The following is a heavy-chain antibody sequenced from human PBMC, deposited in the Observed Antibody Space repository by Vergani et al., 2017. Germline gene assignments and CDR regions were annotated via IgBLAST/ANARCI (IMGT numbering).Heavy chain of an antibody. D-gene: IGHD2-8*01. V-gene: IGHV3-30-3*01. Sequence: QVQLVESGGGVVQPGKSLRLSCAASGFTFSSYAMHWVRQAPGKGLEWVAVISYDGSNKYYADSGKGRFTISRDNSKNTLYLQMNSLRAEDTAVYYCAGGPTNSPFDYWGQGTLVTVSS. CDR3: AGGPTNSPFDY. J-gene: IGHJ4*02. CDR2: ISYDGSNK. CDR1: GFTFSSYA.